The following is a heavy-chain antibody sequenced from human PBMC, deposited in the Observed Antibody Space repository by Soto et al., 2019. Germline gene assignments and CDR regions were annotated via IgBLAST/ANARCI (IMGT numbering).Heavy chain of an antibody. CDR2: IYSGGST. J-gene: IGHJ3*02. Sequence: EVQLVESGGGLIQTGGSLRLSCAASGFTVSSNYMSWVRQAPGKGLEWVSVIYSGGSTYYADSVKGRFTISRDNSKNTLYLQMNSLRAEDTAVYYCARSYLLDAFDIWGQGTMVTVSS. CDR1: GFTVSSNY. D-gene: IGHD1-26*01. V-gene: IGHV3-53*01. CDR3: ARSYLLDAFDI.